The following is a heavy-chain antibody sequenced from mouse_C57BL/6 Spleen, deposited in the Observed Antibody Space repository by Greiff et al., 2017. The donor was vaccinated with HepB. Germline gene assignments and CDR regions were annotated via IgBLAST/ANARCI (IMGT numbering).Heavy chain of an antibody. CDR3: ARWEITTDYYAMDY. Sequence: QVQLKESGAELARPGASVKLSCKASGYTFTSYGISWVKQRTGQGLEWIGEIYPRSGNTYYNEKFKGKATLTADKSSSTAYMELRSLTSEDSAVYFCARWEITTDYYAMDYWGQGTSVTVSS. V-gene: IGHV1-81*01. J-gene: IGHJ4*01. CDR2: IYPRSGNT. CDR1: GYTFTSYG. D-gene: IGHD2-4*01.